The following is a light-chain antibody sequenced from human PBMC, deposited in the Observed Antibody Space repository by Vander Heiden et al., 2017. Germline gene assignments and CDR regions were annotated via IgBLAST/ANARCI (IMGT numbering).Light chain of an antibody. V-gene: IGKV3-15*01. Sequence: ELVMTQSPVTLSVSPGESATLSCRACQSVSSNLAWYQQKPGQAPRLLIYGAATRVSDIPARFSGSGSGTEFTLTISSLQSEDFAIYYCQHYNNWPLPWTVGQGTKVEIK. CDR1: QSVSSN. J-gene: IGKJ1*01. CDR3: QHYNNWPLPWT. CDR2: GAA.